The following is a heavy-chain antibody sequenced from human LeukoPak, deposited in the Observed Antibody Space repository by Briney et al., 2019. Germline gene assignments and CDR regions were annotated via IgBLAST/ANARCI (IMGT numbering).Heavy chain of an antibody. CDR1: GFTFDDYG. J-gene: IGHJ6*03. CDR3: ARDGNYGSGSYTPRLYYYYYMDV. Sequence: GGSLRLSCAASGFTFDDYGMSWVRQAPGKGLEWVSGINWNGGRTGYADSVKGRFTISRDNAKNSLYLQMNSLRAEDTALYYCARDGNYGSGSYTPRLYYYYYMDVWGKGTTVTVSS. CDR2: INWNGGRT. D-gene: IGHD3-10*01. V-gene: IGHV3-20*04.